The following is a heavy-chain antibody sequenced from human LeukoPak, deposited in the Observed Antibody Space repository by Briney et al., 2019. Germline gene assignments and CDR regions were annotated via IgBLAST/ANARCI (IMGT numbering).Heavy chain of an antibody. J-gene: IGHJ5*02. Sequence: SETLSLTCAVYGGSFSGYYWSWIRQPPGKGLEWIGEINHSGSTNYNPPLKSRVTISVDTSKNQFSLKLSSVTAADTAVYYCARGLVSSSWRPMNHNWFDPWGQGTLVTVSS. CDR3: ARGLVSSSWRPMNHNWFDP. D-gene: IGHD6-13*01. CDR2: INHSGST. CDR1: GGSFSGYY. V-gene: IGHV4-34*01.